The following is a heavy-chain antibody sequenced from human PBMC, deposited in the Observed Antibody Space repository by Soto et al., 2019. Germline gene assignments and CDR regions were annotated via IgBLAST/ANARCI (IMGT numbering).Heavy chain of an antibody. CDR2: FYYSGIT. D-gene: IGHD1-26*01. CDR1: GVSVNSGDYY. Sequence: QVQLQESGPGLVKPSETLSLACTVSGVSVNSGDYYWSWIRQPPGTGLEWIGYFYYSGITNYNPSLKSRLTISADTSKNEFYLRLRSVTAADAAVYYWARVTVAVPATTLYFDYCGQGNPVTVSS. V-gene: IGHV4-61*08. CDR3: ARVTVAVPATTLYFDY. J-gene: IGHJ4*02.